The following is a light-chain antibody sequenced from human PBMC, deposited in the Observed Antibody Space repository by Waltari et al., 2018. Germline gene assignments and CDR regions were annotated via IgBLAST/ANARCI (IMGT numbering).Light chain of an antibody. CDR3: CSYATYSPVL. CDR2: EGS. J-gene: IGLJ2*01. Sequence: QSALTQPASVSGSPGQSITIPCTGTSSGVGHNYFVSWYQHHPDKAPKLIIYEGSKRPSGTSNRFSGLRAGNMASLTISGLQAEDEADYYCCSYATYSPVLLGGGTKLTVL. CDR1: SSGVGHNYF. V-gene: IGLV2-23*01.